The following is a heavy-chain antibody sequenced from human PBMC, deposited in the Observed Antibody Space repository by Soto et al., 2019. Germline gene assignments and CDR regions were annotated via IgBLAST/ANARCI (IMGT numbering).Heavy chain of an antibody. CDR2: IYPGDSET. V-gene: IGHV5-51*01. J-gene: IGHJ4*02. Sequence: GESLKISCKASGYSLTNFWLGWVRQMPGKGLEWLGIIYPGDSETRYSPSFQGQVTISADRSISTAYLQWSSLKASDTAIYYCATQHPLDSSGWYNWGQGTLVTVS. CDR3: ATQHPLDSSGWYN. CDR1: GYSLTNFW. D-gene: IGHD6-19*01.